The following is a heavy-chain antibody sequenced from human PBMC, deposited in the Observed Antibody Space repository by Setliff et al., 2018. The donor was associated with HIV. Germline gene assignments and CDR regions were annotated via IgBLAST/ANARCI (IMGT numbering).Heavy chain of an antibody. D-gene: IGHD6-19*01. CDR1: GYTFTSYT. V-gene: IGHV7-4-1*02. CDR2: INTNTGNP. CDR3: VRSGRIAVAGTMYY. Sequence: ASVKVSCKASGYTFTSYTMNWVRQAPGQGLQWMGWINTNTGNPTYAQGFTGRFVFSLDTSVSTAYLQISSLKAEDTALYYCVRSGRIAVAGTMYYWGQGTLVTVSS. J-gene: IGHJ4*02.